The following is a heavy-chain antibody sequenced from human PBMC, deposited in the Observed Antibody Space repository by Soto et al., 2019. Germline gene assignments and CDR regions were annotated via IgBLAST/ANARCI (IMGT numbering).Heavy chain of an antibody. CDR3: ATAAHSGSYRPGAFDI. Sequence: ASVKDSCKVSGYTLTELSMHWVRQAPGKGLEWMGGFDPEDGETIYAQKFQGRVTMTEDTSTDTAYMELSSLRSEDTAVYYCATAAHSGSYRPGAFDIWGQGTMVTVSS. CDR2: FDPEDGET. V-gene: IGHV1-24*01. J-gene: IGHJ3*02. D-gene: IGHD3-10*01. CDR1: GYTLTELS.